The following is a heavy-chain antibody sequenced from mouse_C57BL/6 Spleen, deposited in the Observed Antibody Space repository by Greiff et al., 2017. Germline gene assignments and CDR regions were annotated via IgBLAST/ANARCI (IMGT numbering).Heavy chain of an antibody. D-gene: IGHD2-4*01. CDR2: ISSGSSTI. V-gene: IGHV5-17*01. CDR1: GFTFSDYG. CDR3: ARSFYDYQFAY. Sequence: EVKLQESGGGLVKPGGSLKLSCAASGFTFSDYGMHWVRQAPEKGLEWVAYISSGSSTIYYADTVKGRFTISRDNAKNTLFLQMTSLRSEDTAMYYCARSFYDYQFAYWGQGTLVTVSA. J-gene: IGHJ3*01.